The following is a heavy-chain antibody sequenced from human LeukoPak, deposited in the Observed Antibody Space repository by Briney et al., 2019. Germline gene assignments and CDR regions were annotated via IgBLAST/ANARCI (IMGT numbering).Heavy chain of an antibody. Sequence: GASVKVSCKASGYTFTSYYMHWVRQAPGQGLEWMGIINPSGGSTSYAQKFQGRVTMTRDTSTSTVYMELSSLRSEDTAVYYCARDRRAPYYDILTGWGSYYYYYGMDVWGQGTTVTVSS. V-gene: IGHV1-46*01. J-gene: IGHJ6*02. D-gene: IGHD3-9*01. CDR1: GYTFTSYY. CDR3: ARDRRAPYYDILTGWGSYYYYYGMDV. CDR2: INPSGGST.